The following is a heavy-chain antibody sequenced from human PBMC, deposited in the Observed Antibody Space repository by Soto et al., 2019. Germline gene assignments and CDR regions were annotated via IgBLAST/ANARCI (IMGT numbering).Heavy chain of an antibody. CDR3: ARGPPRCSGGSCYFPAWYY. Sequence: QVQLVQSGAEVKKPGASVKVSCKASGYTFVNYGLNWVRQAPGQGLEWMGWISVYNGNTDYADKVQDRVTMTTDTSTSTAYMELRSLRSDDTAVYYCARGPPRCSGGSCYFPAWYYWGQGTLVTVSS. D-gene: IGHD2-15*01. V-gene: IGHV1-18*01. J-gene: IGHJ4*02. CDR1: GYTFVNYG. CDR2: ISVYNGNT.